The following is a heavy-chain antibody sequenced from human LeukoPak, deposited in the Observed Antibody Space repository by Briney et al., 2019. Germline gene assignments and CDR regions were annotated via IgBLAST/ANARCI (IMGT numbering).Heavy chain of an antibody. CDR3: ARGGNYYESNNWFDP. CDR1: GGSFRGYY. CDR2: INHSGST. J-gene: IGHJ5*02. Sequence: PTDTMSLPCAVYGGSFRGYYWSGIRLPPGKGLEWIGEINHSGSTNYNPSRMSGVTIPVDISNNQFSLKLRSVTAADTAVYYCARGGNYYESNNWFDPWGQGRLVTGSS. D-gene: IGHD3-22*01. V-gene: IGHV4-34*01.